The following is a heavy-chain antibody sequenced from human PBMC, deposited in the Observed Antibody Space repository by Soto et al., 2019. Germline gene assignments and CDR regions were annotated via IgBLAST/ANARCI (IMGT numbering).Heavy chain of an antibody. Sequence: ASVKVSCKASGGTFRSYAISWVRQAPGQGLEWMGGIIPIFGTANYAQKFQGRVTITADESTSTAYMELSSLRSEDTAVYYCARDAIAARWILDYWGQGTLVTVSS. CDR3: ARDAIAARWILDY. V-gene: IGHV1-69*13. J-gene: IGHJ4*02. CDR1: GGTFRSYA. CDR2: IIPIFGTA. D-gene: IGHD6-6*01.